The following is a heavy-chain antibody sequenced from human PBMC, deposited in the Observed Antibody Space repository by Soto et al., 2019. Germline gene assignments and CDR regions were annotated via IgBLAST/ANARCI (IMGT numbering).Heavy chain of an antibody. Sequence: GASVKVACKASGYTFTGYYMHCVRQAPGQGLEWMGWINPNSGGTNYAQKFQGRVTMTRDTSISTAYMELSRLRSDDTAVYYCARAPWELGAFDYWGQGTLVTVSS. CDR1: GYTFTGYY. J-gene: IGHJ4*02. CDR3: ARAPWELGAFDY. V-gene: IGHV1-2*02. D-gene: IGHD1-26*01. CDR2: INPNSGGT.